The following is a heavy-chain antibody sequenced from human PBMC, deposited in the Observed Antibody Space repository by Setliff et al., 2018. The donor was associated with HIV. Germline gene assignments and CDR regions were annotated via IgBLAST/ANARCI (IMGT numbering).Heavy chain of an antibody. J-gene: IGHJ1*01. CDR3: ARDRGSGWYGYFQQ. CDR1: GGSFSGYY. V-gene: IGHV4-34*09. D-gene: IGHD6-19*01. Sequence: SETLSLTCAVYGGSFSGYYWSWIRQPPGKGLEWIGNMCHNENGVTTNQNPSLKSRVVMYLDRTKNEFSLSLFSATTADTAVYYCARDRGSGWYGYFQQWGQGSQVTVSS. CDR2: MCHNENGVTT.